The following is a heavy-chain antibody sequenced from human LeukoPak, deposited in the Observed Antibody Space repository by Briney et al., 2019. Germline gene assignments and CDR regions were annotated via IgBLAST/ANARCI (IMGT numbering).Heavy chain of an antibody. CDR1: GFTFRRYW. CDR2: IKQDGSDK. CDR3: ARERVCRSNSCYSTFDS. D-gene: IGHD2-2*02. J-gene: IGHJ4*02. V-gene: IGHV3-7*04. Sequence: GGSLRLSCAASGFTFRRYWMTWVRQAPGKGLEWVSNIKQDGSDKHYVDSVKGRFTISRDNAKNSLFLQMDSLRDEDTAVYYCARERVCRSNSCYSTFDSWGQGTLVTVSS.